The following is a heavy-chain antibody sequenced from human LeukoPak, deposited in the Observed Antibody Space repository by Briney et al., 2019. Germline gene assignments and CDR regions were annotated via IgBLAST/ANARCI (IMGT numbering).Heavy chain of an antibody. CDR1: GFTFTTYW. V-gene: IGHV3-74*01. CDR3: ASGIAVAGT. CDR2: INSDGSIT. Sequence: GGSLRLSCAASGFTFTTYWMHWVRQAPGKGLVWVSHINSDGSITSYADSVKGRFTISRDNAKNTLYLQMNSLRAEDTAVYYCASGIAVAGTWGQGTLVTVSS. J-gene: IGHJ4*02. D-gene: IGHD6-19*01.